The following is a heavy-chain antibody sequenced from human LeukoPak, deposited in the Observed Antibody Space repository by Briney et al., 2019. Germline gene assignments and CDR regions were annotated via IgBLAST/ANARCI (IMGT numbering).Heavy chain of an antibody. D-gene: IGHD6-13*01. CDR2: ISAYNGNT. J-gene: IGHJ6*03. Sequence: ASVKVSCNSSGYTFTSYGISWVRQPPAQGLEWMGGISAYNGNTNYAQKLQGRVNMTTDTSTSTAYMELRSLRSDDTAVYYCAGQGVTAAENNYFYYYMYFWGKGTTCTVSS. CDR3: AGQGVTAAENNYFYYYMYF. V-gene: IGHV1-18*01. CDR1: GYTFTSYG.